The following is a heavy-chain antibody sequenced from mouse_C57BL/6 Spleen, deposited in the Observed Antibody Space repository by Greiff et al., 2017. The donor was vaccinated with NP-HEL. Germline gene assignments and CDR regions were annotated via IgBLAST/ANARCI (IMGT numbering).Heavy chain of an antibody. V-gene: IGHV1-15*01. CDR1: GYTFTDYE. CDR2: IDPETGGT. Sequence: VKLQESGAELVRPGASVTLSCKASGYTFTDYEMHWVKQTPVHGLEWIGAIDPETGGTAYNQKFKGKAILTADKSSSTAYMELRSLTSEDSAVYYCTRPRSYAMDYWGQGTSVTVSS. J-gene: IGHJ4*01. CDR3: TRPRSYAMDY. D-gene: IGHD1-1*01.